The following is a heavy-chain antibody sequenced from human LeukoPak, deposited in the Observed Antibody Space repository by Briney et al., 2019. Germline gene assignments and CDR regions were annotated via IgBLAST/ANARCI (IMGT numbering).Heavy chain of an antibody. J-gene: IGHJ2*01. Sequence: SETLSLTCTVSGGSISSYYWSWIRQPPGKGLEWIGYIYHSGSTYYNPSLKSRVTISVDTSKNQFSLKLSSVTAADTAVYYCASSDILTGYQDWYFDLWGRGTLVTVSS. CDR3: ASSDILTGYQDWYFDL. D-gene: IGHD3-9*01. CDR2: IYHSGST. CDR1: GGSISSYY. V-gene: IGHV4-59*04.